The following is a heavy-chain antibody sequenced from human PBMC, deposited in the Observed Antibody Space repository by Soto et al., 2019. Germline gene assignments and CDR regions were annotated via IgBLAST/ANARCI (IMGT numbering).Heavy chain of an antibody. CDR2: TYITGDT. CDR1: GDSISSYY. Sequence: PXGTLSLTCSVSGDSISSYYWSWIRQSSGKGLEWIGRTYITGDTNYNPSLKSRVTMSVDTSKNQLSLKLSSVTAADTAVYYCAREYTETVDGPTPFYFDYWGQGTPVTVSS. D-gene: IGHD6-19*01. V-gene: IGHV4-4*07. J-gene: IGHJ4*02. CDR3: AREYTETVDGPTPFYFDY.